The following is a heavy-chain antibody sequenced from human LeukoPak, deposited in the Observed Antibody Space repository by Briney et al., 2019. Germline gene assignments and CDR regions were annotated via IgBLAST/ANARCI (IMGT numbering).Heavy chain of an antibody. J-gene: IGHJ4*02. D-gene: IGHD6-19*01. CDR1: GFTFSSYA. Sequence: GGSLRLSCAASGFTFSSYAMHWVRQAPGKGLEWVAVISYDGSNKYYADSVKGRFTISRDNSKNTLYLQMNSLRAEDTAVYYCARGAGSGWYDFDYWGQGTLVTVSS. V-gene: IGHV3-30-3*01. CDR3: ARGAGSGWYDFDY. CDR2: ISYDGSNK.